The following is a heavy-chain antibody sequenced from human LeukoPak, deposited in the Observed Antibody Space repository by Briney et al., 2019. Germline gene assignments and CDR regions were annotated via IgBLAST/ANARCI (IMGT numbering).Heavy chain of an antibody. D-gene: IGHD3-10*01. CDR1: GGSFSGYY. CDR3: ARRPSIYYYGSGSYWFDP. J-gene: IGHJ5*02. V-gene: IGHV4-34*01. CDR2: INHSGST. Sequence: SGTLSLTCAVYGGSFSGYYWSWIRQPPGKGLEWIGEINHSGSTNYNPSLKSRVTISVDTSKNQFSLKLSSVTAADTAVYYCARRPSIYYYGSGSYWFDPWGQGTLVTVSS.